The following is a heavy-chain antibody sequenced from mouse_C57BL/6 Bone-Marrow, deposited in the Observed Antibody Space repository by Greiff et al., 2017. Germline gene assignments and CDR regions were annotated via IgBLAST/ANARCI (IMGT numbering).Heavy chain of an antibody. CDR2: ISSGSGTI. J-gene: IGHJ4*01. Sequence: EVMLVESGGGLVKPGGSLTLSCAASGFTFSDYGMHWVRQAPEQGLEWVAYISSGSGTIYYADTVKGRFTLSRDNAKNTLFLQMTSLRSEDTDRYYCARPGKAMDYWGQGTSVTVAS. CDR1: GFTFSDYG. V-gene: IGHV5-17*01. CDR3: ARPGKAMDY.